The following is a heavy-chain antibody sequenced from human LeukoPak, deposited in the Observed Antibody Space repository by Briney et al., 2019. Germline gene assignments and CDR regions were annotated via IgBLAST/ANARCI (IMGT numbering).Heavy chain of an antibody. CDR1: GFTFDDYA. CDR2: ISWNSGSI. J-gene: IGHJ4*02. CDR3: AKDMEGIAAAGFDY. V-gene: IGHV3-9*01. D-gene: IGHD6-13*01. Sequence: GGSLRLSCAASGFTFDDYAMHWVRQAPGKGLEWVSGISWNSGSIGYADSVKGRFTISRDNAKNSLYLQMNSLRAEDTALYYCAKDMEGIAAAGFDYWGQGTLVTVSS.